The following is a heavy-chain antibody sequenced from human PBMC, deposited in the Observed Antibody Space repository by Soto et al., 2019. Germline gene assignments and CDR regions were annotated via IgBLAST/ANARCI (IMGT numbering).Heavy chain of an antibody. Sequence: GGSLRLSCAASGFTFSTYAMSWVRQAPGKGLEWVSTIDNSGGITYYADSVKGRFTISRDNSKNTLYLQMNSLRAEDTAVYYCAKGGYNYGSRFDCWGQGTLVTSPQ. CDR3: AKGGYNYGSRFDC. V-gene: IGHV3-23*05. J-gene: IGHJ4*02. D-gene: IGHD5-18*01. CDR2: IDNSGGIT. CDR1: GFTFSTYA.